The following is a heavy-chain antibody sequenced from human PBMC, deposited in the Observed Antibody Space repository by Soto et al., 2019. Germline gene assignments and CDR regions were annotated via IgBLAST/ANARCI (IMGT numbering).Heavy chain of an antibody. CDR2: ITGGNGNT. J-gene: IGHJ4*02. D-gene: IGHD3-10*01. V-gene: IGHV1-3*01. CDR3: ARDWYYGSGTLLY. CDR1: GYTFTGYD. Sequence: ASVKVSCKASGYTFTGYDMFWVHQAPGQRLEWMGWITGGNGNTYYSQKFKGRVTFTRDTSASTAYLELSSLRSEDTAVYYCARDWYYGSGTLLYWGQGTLVT.